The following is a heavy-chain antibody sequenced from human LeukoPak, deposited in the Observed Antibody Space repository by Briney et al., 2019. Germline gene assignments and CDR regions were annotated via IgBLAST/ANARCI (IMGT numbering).Heavy chain of an antibody. CDR2: ISYDGSNK. CDR1: GFAFSSYA. Sequence: PGGSLRLSCAASGFAFSSYAMHWVRQAPGKGLEWVAVISYDGSNKYYADSVKGRFTISRDNSKNTLYLQMNSLRAEDTAVYYCARVDRPYYYYYGMDVWGQGTTVTVSS. V-gene: IGHV3-30-3*01. CDR3: ARVDRPYYYYYGMDV. J-gene: IGHJ6*02.